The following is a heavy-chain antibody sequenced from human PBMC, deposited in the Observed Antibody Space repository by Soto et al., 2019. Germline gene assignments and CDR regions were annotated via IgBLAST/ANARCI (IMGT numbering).Heavy chain of an antibody. J-gene: IGHJ3*02. Sequence: ASVKVSCKASGYTFTSYGISWVRQAPGQGLEWMGWISAYNSNTNYAQKLQGRVTRTTDTSTSTAYMELRSLRSDDTAVYYGARDSEDNWIYDAFDIWGQGTMVTVSS. CDR2: ISAYNSNT. CDR3: ARDSEDNWIYDAFDI. D-gene: IGHD1-7*01. CDR1: GYTFTSYG. V-gene: IGHV1-18*01.